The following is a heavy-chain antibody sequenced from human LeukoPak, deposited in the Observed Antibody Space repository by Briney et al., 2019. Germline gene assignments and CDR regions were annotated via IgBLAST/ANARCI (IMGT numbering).Heavy chain of an antibody. CDR1: GFTFSSYA. D-gene: IGHD3-22*01. CDR3: AKDVYYDSSGYYGY. Sequence: GGSLRLSCAASGFTFSSYAMSWVRQAPGKGLEWVSAISGSGGSTYCADSVKGRFTISRDNSKNTLYLQMNSLRAEDTAVYYCAKDVYYDSSGYYGYWGQGTLVTVSS. CDR2: ISGSGGST. V-gene: IGHV3-23*01. J-gene: IGHJ4*02.